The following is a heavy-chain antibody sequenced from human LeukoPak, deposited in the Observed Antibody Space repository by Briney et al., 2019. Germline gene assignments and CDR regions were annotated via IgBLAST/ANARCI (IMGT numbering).Heavy chain of an antibody. CDR3: VKVGDFSKGPIFDH. V-gene: IGHV3-23*01. D-gene: IGHD2/OR15-2a*01. CDR1: GFALRSHA. CDR2: ISVTGGGT. Sequence: PGGSLRLSCVASGFALRSHAMTWVRQAPGQGLEWVSTISVTGGGTHYAGSVKGRFTIARDNSKNTLYLQLNSLTAEDTARYYCVKVGDFSKGPIFDHWGQGAHVTVSS. J-gene: IGHJ4*02.